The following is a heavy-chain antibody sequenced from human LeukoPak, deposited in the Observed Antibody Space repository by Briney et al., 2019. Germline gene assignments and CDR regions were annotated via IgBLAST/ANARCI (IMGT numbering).Heavy chain of an antibody. CDR1: GFTFSSYA. Sequence: PGRSLRLSCAASGFTFSSYAMHWVRQAPGKGLEWVAVISYDGSNKYYADSVKGRFTISRDNSKNTLYLQMNSLRAEDTAVYYCARPIDYYGSSGTLEDPGYFDYWGQGTLVTVSS. CDR3: ARPIDYYGSSGTLEDPGYFDY. J-gene: IGHJ4*02. CDR2: ISYDGSNK. D-gene: IGHD3-22*01. V-gene: IGHV3-30-3*01.